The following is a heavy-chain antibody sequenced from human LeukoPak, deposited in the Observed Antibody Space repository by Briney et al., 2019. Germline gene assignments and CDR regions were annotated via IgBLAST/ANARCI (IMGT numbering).Heavy chain of an antibody. Sequence: SETLSLTCTVSGGSISSGSYYWGWIRQPPGKGLEWIGSIYYSGSTYYNPSLKSRVTISVDTSKNQFSLKLSSVTAADTAVYYCARQGDQLLYDYYYYYYMDVWGKGTTVTVSS. CDR1: GGSISSGSYY. V-gene: IGHV4-39*01. J-gene: IGHJ6*03. CDR2: IYYSGST. CDR3: ARQGDQLLYDYYYYYYMDV. D-gene: IGHD2-2*02.